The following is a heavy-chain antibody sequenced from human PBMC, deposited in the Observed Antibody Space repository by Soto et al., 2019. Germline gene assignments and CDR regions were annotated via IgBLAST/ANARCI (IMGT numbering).Heavy chain of an antibody. CDR2: INSDGSST. Sequence: PGGSLRLSCAASGFTFSSYWMHWVRQAPGKGLVWVSRINSDGSSTSYADSVKGRFTISRDNAKNTLYLQMNSLRAEDTAVYYCAKDNLLEGKFDPWGQGTLVTVS. V-gene: IGHV3-74*01. J-gene: IGHJ5*02. D-gene: IGHD1-26*01. CDR3: AKDNLLEGKFDP. CDR1: GFTFSSYW.